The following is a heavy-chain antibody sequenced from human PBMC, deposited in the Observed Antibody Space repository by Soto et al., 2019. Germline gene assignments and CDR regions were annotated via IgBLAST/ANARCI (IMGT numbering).Heavy chain of an antibody. J-gene: IGHJ5*02. CDR2: IYYSGST. CDR3: ARSIFGVVIYGSNWFDP. Sequence: SETLSLTCTVSGGSVSSGSYYWSWIRQPPGKGLEWIGYIYYSGSTNYNPSLKSRVTISVDTSKNQFSLKLSSVTAADTAVYYCARSIFGVVIYGSNWFDPWGQGTLVTVSS. D-gene: IGHD3-3*01. CDR1: GGSVSSGSYY. V-gene: IGHV4-61*01.